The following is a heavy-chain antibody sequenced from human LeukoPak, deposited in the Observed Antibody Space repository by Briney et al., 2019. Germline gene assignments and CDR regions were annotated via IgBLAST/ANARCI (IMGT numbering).Heavy chain of an antibody. CDR2: TNPNSGNT. J-gene: IGHJ6*02. CDR1: GYTFTSYD. D-gene: IGHD5-12*01. Sequence: ASVKVSCKASGYTFTSYDINWVRQATGQGLEWMGWTNPNSGNTGYAQKFQGRVTMTRNTSISTAYMELSSLRSEDTAVYYCARVSRGYGPFDYGMDVWGQGTTVTVSS. V-gene: IGHV1-8*01. CDR3: ARVSRGYGPFDYGMDV.